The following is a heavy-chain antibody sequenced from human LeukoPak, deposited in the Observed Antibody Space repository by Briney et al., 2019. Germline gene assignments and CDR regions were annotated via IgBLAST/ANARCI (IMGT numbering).Heavy chain of an antibody. J-gene: IGHJ3*02. V-gene: IGHV4-59*01. Sequence: SETLSLTCSVSGGSISSYYWSWIRQPPGKGLEWIGYIYYSGSTNYNPSLKSRVTISVDTSKNQFSLKLSSVTAADTAVYYCARDLRGSTHDAFDIWGQGTMVTVSS. CDR3: ARDLRGSTHDAFDI. CDR1: GGSISSYY. CDR2: IYYSGST. D-gene: IGHD2-2*01.